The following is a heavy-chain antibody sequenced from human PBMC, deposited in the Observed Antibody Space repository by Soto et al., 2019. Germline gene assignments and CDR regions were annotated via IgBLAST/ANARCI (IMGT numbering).Heavy chain of an antibody. J-gene: IGHJ4*02. CDR3: ATVAGYGSGSRHFDN. Sequence: QVQLVQSETEVAEPGASVRLSFKTYGYTFSTFGLSWVRLAHGQGLEWMGWTVAISESTIYAQKFQGRVTVTTDRSTHTGYLELSRLTSDDTALYYCATVAGYGSGSRHFDNWGQGTLVTVSS. V-gene: IGHV1-18*01. D-gene: IGHD3-10*01. CDR2: TVAISEST. CDR1: GYTFSTFG.